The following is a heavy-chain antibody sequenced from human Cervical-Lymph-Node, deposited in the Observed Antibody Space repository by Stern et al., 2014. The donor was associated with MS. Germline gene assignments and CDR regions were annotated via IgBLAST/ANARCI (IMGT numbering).Heavy chain of an antibody. J-gene: IGHJ5*02. CDR1: RSSITTGYF. CDR2: LYHTGST. CDR3: ARGVQLWPYNWFDP. D-gene: IGHD1-1*01. V-gene: IGHV4-38-2*02. Sequence: QVQLQESGPGLVKPSETLSLTCTVSRSSITTGYFWGWIRQPPGTGLEWIASLYHTGSTYYNPSLESRGTISVDTSKNQFSLRLSSVTAADTAVYYCARGVQLWPYNWFDPWGQGTLGTVSS.